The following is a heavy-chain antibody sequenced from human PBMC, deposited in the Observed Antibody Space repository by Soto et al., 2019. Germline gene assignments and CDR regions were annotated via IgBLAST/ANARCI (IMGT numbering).Heavy chain of an antibody. CDR3: ARVWGDGFDI. D-gene: IGHD1-26*01. Sequence: QVQLQESGPGLVKPSETLSLTCTVSGGSITTYYWSWIRQPPGKGLEWIGYIFYSGSTNYNPSLKRRVTISVDTSKNQFSLKLSSVTAADTAVYYCARVWGDGFDIWGQGTMVTVSS. CDR1: GGSITTYY. CDR2: IFYSGST. J-gene: IGHJ3*02. V-gene: IGHV4-59*01.